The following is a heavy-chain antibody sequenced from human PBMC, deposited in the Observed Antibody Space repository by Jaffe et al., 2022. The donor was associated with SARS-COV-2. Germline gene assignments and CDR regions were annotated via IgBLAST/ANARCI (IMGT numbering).Heavy chain of an antibody. V-gene: IGHV3-21*01. Sequence: EVQLVESGGGLVKPGGSLRLSCAASGFTFRSYSMNWVRQAPGKGLEWVSSTSSNSSLIYYADSVKGRFTISRDNAKNSLYLQMNSLRAEDTAVYYCARGTWSGYDSTFEYWGQGTLVIVSS. CDR1: GFTFRSYS. D-gene: IGHD3-3*01. CDR2: TSSNSSLI. CDR3: ARGTWSGYDSTFEY. J-gene: IGHJ4*02.